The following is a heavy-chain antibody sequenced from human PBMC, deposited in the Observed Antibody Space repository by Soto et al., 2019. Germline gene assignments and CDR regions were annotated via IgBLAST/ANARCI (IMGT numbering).Heavy chain of an antibody. CDR3: ARGGAYYYYYYLDV. D-gene: IGHD3-16*01. J-gene: IGHJ6*03. V-gene: IGHV4-59*01. CDR1: GGSINNYY. Sequence: SETLSLTCTVSGGSINNYYWTWIRQPPGKGLEWIGYIYNSGSTNYNPSLKSRVTISVDTSKNQFSLKLTSVTAADTAVYYGARGGAYYYYYYLDVWGKGTTVTVSS. CDR2: IYNSGST.